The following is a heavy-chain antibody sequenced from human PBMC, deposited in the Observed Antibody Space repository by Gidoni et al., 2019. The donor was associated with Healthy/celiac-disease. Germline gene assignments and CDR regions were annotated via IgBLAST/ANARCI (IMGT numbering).Heavy chain of an antibody. D-gene: IGHD5-12*01. J-gene: IGHJ3*02. CDR3: AKVVSVATILDAFDI. CDR1: GFPFSSYA. CDR2: ISGSGGST. Sequence: EVQLLESGGGLVQPGGSLSLSCAASGFPFSSYARSWVRQAPGKGLEWVSAISGSGGSTYYADSVKGRFTISRDNSKNTLYLQMNSLRAEDTAVYYCAKVVSVATILDAFDIWGQGTMVTVSS. V-gene: IGHV3-23*01.